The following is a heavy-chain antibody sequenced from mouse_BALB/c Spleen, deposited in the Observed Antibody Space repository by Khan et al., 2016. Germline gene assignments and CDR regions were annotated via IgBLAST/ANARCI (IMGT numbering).Heavy chain of an antibody. V-gene: IGHV9-3*02. CDR2: INTNTGEP. J-gene: IGHJ3*01. D-gene: IGHD1-1*01. CDR3: AEDYYGSNGFSY. CDR1: GYTFTNYG. Sequence: QIQLVQSGPELKKPGETVKISCKASGYTFTNYGMNWVKQAPGKGLKWMGWINTNTGEPTYAEEFKGRFAFSLETSASTAYLPVNHLKDEATATYFCAEDYYGSNGFSYWGQGTLVTVAA.